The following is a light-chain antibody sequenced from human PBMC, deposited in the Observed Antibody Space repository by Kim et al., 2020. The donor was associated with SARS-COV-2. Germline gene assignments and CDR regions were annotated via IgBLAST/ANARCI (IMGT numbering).Light chain of an antibody. CDR3: QHYETSSPSYI. J-gene: IGKJ2*01. V-gene: IGKV3-20*01. CDR1: QSVSSTY. Sequence: PGESATLSRRASQSVSSTYLGWYQQKSGQAPRLLIYATSSRATGIPDRFSGSGSGTDFTLTISRLEPEDFAVYFCQHYETSSPSYIFGRGTKLEI. CDR2: ATS.